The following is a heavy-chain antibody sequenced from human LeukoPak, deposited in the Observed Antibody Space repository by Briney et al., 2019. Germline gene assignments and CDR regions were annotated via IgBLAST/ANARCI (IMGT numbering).Heavy chain of an antibody. CDR2: IYYSGRS. CDR1: GGSISSSTDS. CDR3: ARGGTGAFDI. D-gene: IGHD1-1*01. J-gene: IGHJ3*02. Sequence: SETLSLTCTVSGGSISSSTDSWGWIRQPPGKGLEWIGSIYYSGRSYYKVSLKSRVTISVDTSNNQFSLKLSSVTAADTAVYFCARGGTGAFDIWGQGTMVTISS. V-gene: IGHV4-39*07.